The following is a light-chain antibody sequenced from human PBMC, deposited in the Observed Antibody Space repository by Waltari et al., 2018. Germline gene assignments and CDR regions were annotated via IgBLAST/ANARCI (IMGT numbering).Light chain of an antibody. J-gene: IGKJ4*01. CDR1: QSISSY. Sequence: DIQMTQSPSSPSASVGDRVTITCRASQSISSYLNWYQQKPGKAPKLLIYAASSLQSGVPSRFSGSGSGTDFTLTISSLQPEDFATYYCQQSYSTLLTFGGGTKVGIK. V-gene: IGKV1-39*01. CDR3: QQSYSTLLT. CDR2: AAS.